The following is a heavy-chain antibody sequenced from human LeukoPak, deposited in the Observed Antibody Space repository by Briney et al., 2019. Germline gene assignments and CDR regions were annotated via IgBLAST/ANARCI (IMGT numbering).Heavy chain of an antibody. CDR3: ARAVGRLSYSSSWSTWFDP. J-gene: IGHJ5*02. CDR2: IYYSGST. Sequence: SETLSLTCTVSGGSISSSSYYWGWIRQPPGKGLEWIGSIYYSGSTYYNPSLKSRVTISVDTSKNQFSLKLSSVTAADTAVYYCARAVGRLSYSSSWSTWFDPWGQGTLVTVSS. CDR1: GGSISSSSYY. V-gene: IGHV4-39*07. D-gene: IGHD6-13*01.